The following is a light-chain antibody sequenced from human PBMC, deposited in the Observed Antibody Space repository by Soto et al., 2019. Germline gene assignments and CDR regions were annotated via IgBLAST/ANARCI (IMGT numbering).Light chain of an antibody. CDR2: DNS. Sequence: QSVLTQPTSVSAAPGQKVTISCSGSSSNIGNNYVSWYQHFPGTAPKLLIYDNSKRPSGTPDRFSGSKSGTSATLGITGLQTGDEADYYCATRDNSLKTGVFGGGTKLTVL. V-gene: IGLV1-51*01. J-gene: IGLJ3*02. CDR1: SSNIGNNY. CDR3: ATRDNSLKTGV.